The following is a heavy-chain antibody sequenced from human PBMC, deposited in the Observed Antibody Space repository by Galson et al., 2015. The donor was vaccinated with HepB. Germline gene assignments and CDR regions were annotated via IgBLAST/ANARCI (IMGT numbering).Heavy chain of an antibody. CDR3: ARDQGHYDFWSGFYFPYYAMDV. CDR2: IYSGERT. J-gene: IGHJ6*02. CDR1: GFTVSTSF. Sequence: SLRLSCAASGFTVSTSFMSWVRQAPGKGLEWVSIIYSGERTFYADSVKGRFIISRDNSKNTLFLQMNSLRPEDTAVYSCARDQGHYDFWSGFYFPYYAMDVWGQGTTVTVSS. V-gene: IGHV3-66*02. D-gene: IGHD3-3*01.